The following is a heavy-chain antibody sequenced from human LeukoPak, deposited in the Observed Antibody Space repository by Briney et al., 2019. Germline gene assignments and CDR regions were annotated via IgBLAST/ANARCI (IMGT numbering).Heavy chain of an antibody. CDR1: GYTFTGYY. CDR3: ARVYYDSSGYYPNDY. J-gene: IGHJ4*02. Sequence: ASVKVSCKASGYTFTGYYMHWMRQAPGQGLEWMGWIDPNSGGTNYAQKFQGRVTMTRDTSISTAYTELSRLRSDDTAVYYCARVYYDSSGYYPNDYWGQGTLVTVSS. D-gene: IGHD3-22*01. CDR2: IDPNSGGT. V-gene: IGHV1-2*02.